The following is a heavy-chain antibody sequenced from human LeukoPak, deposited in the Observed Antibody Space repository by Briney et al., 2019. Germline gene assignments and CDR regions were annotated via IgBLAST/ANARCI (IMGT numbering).Heavy chain of an antibody. J-gene: IGHJ6*02. Sequence: GGSLRLSCAASGFTFSDYYMSWIRQAPGKGLEWVSYIGSSSSYTNYADSVKGRFTISRDNAKNSLYLQMNSLRAEDTAVYYCARLDGAGGYYYGMDVWGQGTTVTASS. CDR2: IGSSSSYT. D-gene: IGHD4/OR15-4a*01. V-gene: IGHV3-11*03. CDR3: ARLDGAGGYYYGMDV. CDR1: GFTFSDYY.